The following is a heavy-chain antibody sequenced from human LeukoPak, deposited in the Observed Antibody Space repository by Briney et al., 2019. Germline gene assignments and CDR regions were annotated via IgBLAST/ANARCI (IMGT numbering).Heavy chain of an antibody. CDR1: GFTFSSYA. CDR3: AKVGDNWDFDY. V-gene: IGHV3-30*18. D-gene: IGHD3-16*01. CDR2: ISYDGTNK. J-gene: IGHJ4*02. Sequence: QSGGSLRLSCAASGFTFSSYAMHWVRQAPGKGLEWVALISYDGTNKYYADSVKGRFTTSRDNSKNTLYLHMNSLRAEDTAVYYCAKVGDNWDFDYWGQGTLVSVSS.